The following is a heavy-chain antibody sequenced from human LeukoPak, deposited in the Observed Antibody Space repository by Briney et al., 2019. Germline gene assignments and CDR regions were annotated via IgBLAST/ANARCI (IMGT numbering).Heavy chain of an antibody. CDR3: ARDRAIDIRAYDI. CDR2: IGTSGSYI. J-gene: IGHJ3*02. D-gene: IGHD5-12*01. V-gene: IGHV3-21*01. CDR1: GFAFSGDN. Sequence: TGGSLRLSCAASGFAFSGDNMNWVRQAPGKGLEWVSFIGTSGSYIKYADSVKGRFTISRDNAKNSLYLQMNSLRAKDTAMYFCARDRAIDIRAYDIWGQGTMVTVSS.